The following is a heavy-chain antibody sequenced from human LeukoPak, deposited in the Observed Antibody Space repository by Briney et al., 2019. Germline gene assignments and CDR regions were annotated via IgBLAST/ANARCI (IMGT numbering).Heavy chain of an antibody. Sequence: GSLRLSCVGSGFTSIAYALTWARPAPGKGLEWVSGSSGGGVTTYYADSVKGRFTISRDNSKNTLYLQMNSLRADDTAIYYCARNQQLGGHSYYYYGMDVWGQGTTVTVSS. J-gene: IGHJ6*02. V-gene: IGHV3-23*01. D-gene: IGHD3-16*01. CDR2: SSGGGVTT. CDR1: GFTSIAYA. CDR3: ARNQQLGGHSYYYYGMDV.